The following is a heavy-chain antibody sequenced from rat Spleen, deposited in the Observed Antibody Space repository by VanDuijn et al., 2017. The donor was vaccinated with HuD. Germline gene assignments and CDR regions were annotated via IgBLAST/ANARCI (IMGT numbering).Heavy chain of an antibody. J-gene: IGHJ3*01. CDR2: ISTGGGNT. Sequence: EVQLVESGGGLVQPGRSLKLSCAASGFTFRNYDMAWVRQAPTKGLEWITSISTGGGNTHYRDSVKGRFIISRDNAKSTLYLQMDSLRSEDTASYYCARPNYGGYSDWFAYWGQGTLVTVSS. CDR1: GFTFRNYD. D-gene: IGHD1-11*01. V-gene: IGHV5S23*01. CDR3: ARPNYGGYSDWFAY.